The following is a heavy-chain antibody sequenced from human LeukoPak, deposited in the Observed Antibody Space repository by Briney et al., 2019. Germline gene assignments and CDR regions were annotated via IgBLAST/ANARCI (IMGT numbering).Heavy chain of an antibody. CDR1: GFTFSSYG. V-gene: IGHV3-30*18. CDR2: ISYDGSNK. CDR3: AKARDGDPDY. D-gene: IGHD4-17*01. Sequence: GGSPRLSCAASGFTFSSYGMHWVRQAPGKGLEWVAVISYDGSNKYYADSVKGRFTISRDNSKNTLYLQMNSLRAEDTAVYYCAKARDGDPDYWGQGTLVTVSS. J-gene: IGHJ4*02.